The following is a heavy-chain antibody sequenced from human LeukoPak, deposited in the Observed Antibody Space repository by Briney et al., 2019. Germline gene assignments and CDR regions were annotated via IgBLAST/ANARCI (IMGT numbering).Heavy chain of an antibody. D-gene: IGHD5-12*01. V-gene: IGHV4-38-2*02. J-gene: IGHJ4*02. CDR2: IYHSGST. Sequence: SETLSLTCTVSGYSISSGYYWGWIRQPPGKGLEWIGSIYHSGSTYYNPSLKSRVTISVDTSKNQFSLKLSSVTAANTAVYYCARDPAPSGYDLYYFDYWGQGTLVTVSS. CDR3: ARDPAPSGYDLYYFDY. CDR1: GYSISSGYY.